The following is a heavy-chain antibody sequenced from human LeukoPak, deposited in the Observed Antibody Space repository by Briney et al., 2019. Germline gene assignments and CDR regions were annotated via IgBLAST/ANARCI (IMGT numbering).Heavy chain of an antibody. CDR3: ARGGPSTVTDFDY. CDR2: IYYSGST. V-gene: IGHV4-30-4*01. CDR1: GGSISSGDYY. J-gene: IGHJ4*02. D-gene: IGHD4-17*01. Sequence: SQTLSLTGTVSGGSISSGDYYWSWIRQPPGKGLEWIGYIYYSGSTYYNPSLKSRVTISVDTSKNQFSLKLSSVTAADTAVYYCARGGPSTVTDFDYWGQGTLVTVSS.